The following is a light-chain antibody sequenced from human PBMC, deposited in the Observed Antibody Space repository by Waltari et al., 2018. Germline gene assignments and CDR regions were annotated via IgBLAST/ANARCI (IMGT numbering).Light chain of an antibody. CDR3: FFYMGSGIWV. V-gene: IGLV8-61*01. Sequence: QTVVTQDTSLAVSPGGTVTRTCALSSDSVSTTSSALWYQQTPGQPPRTLVYKGNSRSSGVPDRFSGSILGNKAALTITGAQADDESHYFCFFYMGSGIWVSGGGTKLTVL. CDR1: SDSVSTTSS. J-gene: IGLJ3*02. CDR2: KGN.